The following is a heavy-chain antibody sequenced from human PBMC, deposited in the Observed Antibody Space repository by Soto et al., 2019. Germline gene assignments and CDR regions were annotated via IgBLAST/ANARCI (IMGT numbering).Heavy chain of an antibody. Sequence: QVQLQESGPGLVKPSGTLSLTCAVSGGSISSSNWWSWVRQPPGKGLEWIGEIYHSGSTNYNPSLKGRVTISVDKSKNQFSLKLSSVTAADTAVYYCASPAYYDSSGYLFDYWGQGTLVTVSS. J-gene: IGHJ4*02. D-gene: IGHD3-22*01. CDR2: IYHSGST. CDR3: ASPAYYDSSGYLFDY. V-gene: IGHV4-4*02. CDR1: GGSISSSNW.